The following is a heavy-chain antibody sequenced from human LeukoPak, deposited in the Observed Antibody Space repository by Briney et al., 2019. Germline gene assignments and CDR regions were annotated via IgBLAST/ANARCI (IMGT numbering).Heavy chain of an antibody. D-gene: IGHD1-26*01. J-gene: IGHJ3*01. CDR2: SYSGGNA. Sequence: PSETLSLTCTVSGASTSAYYWSWIRQPPGKGLEWIGYSYSGGNANYNPSLKTRVTISIDTSEIQFSLRLTSVTAADTAVYFCARSKRGGGYYINAFAVWGQGTLVTISS. CDR3: ARSKRGGGYYINAFAV. CDR1: GASTSAYY. V-gene: IGHV4-59*01.